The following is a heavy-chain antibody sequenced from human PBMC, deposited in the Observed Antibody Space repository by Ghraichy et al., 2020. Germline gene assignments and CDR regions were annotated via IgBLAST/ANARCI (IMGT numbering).Heavy chain of an antibody. CDR3: AKDPGGPNVLRYFDWLLFWDY. J-gene: IGHJ4*02. CDR1: GFTFSSYA. V-gene: IGHV3-23*01. D-gene: IGHD3-9*01. Sequence: GGSLRLSCAASGFTFSSYAMSWVRQAPGKGLEWVSAISGSGGSTYYADSVKGRFTISRDNSKNTLYLQMNSLRAEDTAVYYCAKDPGGPNVLRYFDWLLFWDYWGQGTLVTVSS. CDR2: ISGSGGST.